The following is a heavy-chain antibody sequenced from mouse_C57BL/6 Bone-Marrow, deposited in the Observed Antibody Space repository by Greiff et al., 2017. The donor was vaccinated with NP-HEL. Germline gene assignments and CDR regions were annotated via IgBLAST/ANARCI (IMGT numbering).Heavy chain of an antibody. CDR2: ISSGGSYT. V-gene: IGHV5-6*01. J-gene: IGHJ3*01. D-gene: IGHD2-1*01. CDR1: GFTFSSYG. Sequence: EVQRVESGGDLVKPGGSLKLSCAASGFTFSSYGMSWVRQTPDKRLEWVATISSGGSYTYYPDSVKGRFTISRDNAKNTLYLQMSSLKSEDTAMYYCARQGGYGNYGFAYWGQGTLVTVSA. CDR3: ARQGGYGNYGFAY.